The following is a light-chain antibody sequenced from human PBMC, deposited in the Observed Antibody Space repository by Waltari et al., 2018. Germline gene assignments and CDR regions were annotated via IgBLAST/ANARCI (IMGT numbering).Light chain of an antibody. CDR2: DAS. CDR3: QQRNNWPTT. Sequence: ETVLTQSPATLSLSPGERATLSCRASQSVTTYLAWYQQKPGRAPRLLIYDASNRATDIPARFSGSGSGTDFTLTISSLEPEDSAVYFCQQRNNWPTTFGQGTRLEIK. CDR1: QSVTTY. J-gene: IGKJ5*01. V-gene: IGKV3-11*01.